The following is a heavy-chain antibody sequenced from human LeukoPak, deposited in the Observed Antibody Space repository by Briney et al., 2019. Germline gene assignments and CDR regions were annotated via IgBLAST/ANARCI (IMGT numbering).Heavy chain of an antibody. D-gene: IGHD3-22*01. CDR1: GGSISNYY. CDR2: IYYNGRA. V-gene: IGHV4-59*01. CDR3: ARGDWSDSQRFDP. Sequence: SETLSLTCTVSGGSISNYYWSWIRQPPGKGLEFIGYIYYNGRADYNPSLKSRVTVSVDTSKNHFSLKLTSVTAADTAVYFCARGDWSDSQRFDPWGQGILVTVSS. J-gene: IGHJ5*02.